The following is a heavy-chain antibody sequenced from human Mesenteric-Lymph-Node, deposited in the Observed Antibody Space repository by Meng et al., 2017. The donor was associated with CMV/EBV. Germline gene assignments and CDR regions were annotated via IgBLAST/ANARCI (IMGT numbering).Heavy chain of an antibody. J-gene: IGHJ5*01. Sequence: FKFSDYNMNWVRLAPGKGLEWVSYISSLGTYIYYADSVKDRLTISRDNANNLLYLQMNSLRAEDTAVYYCARDRSRVATRPWGWFDSWGQGTLVTVSS. V-gene: IGHV3-21*01. CDR2: ISSLGTYI. CDR1: FKFSDYN. CDR3: ARDRSRVATRPWGWFDS. D-gene: IGHD6-6*01.